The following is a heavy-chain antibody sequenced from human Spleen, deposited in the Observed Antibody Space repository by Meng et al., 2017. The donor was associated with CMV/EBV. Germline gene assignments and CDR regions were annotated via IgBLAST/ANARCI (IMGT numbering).Heavy chain of an antibody. CDR1: GFTFSSYG. Sequence: GESLKISCAASGFTFSSYGMHWVRQAPGKGLEWVGHIKSKTNGGTTDYAAPVKGRFTISRDDSKNTLYLQMNSLKTEDTAVYYCTTSPFDPWGQGTQVTVSS. J-gene: IGHJ5*02. V-gene: IGHV3-15*07. CDR3: TTSPFDP. CDR2: IKSKTNGGTT.